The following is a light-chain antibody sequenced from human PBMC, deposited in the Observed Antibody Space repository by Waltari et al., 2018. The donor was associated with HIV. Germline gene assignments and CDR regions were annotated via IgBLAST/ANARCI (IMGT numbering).Light chain of an antibody. J-gene: IGLJ2*01. V-gene: IGLV1-47*01. CDR2: RDN. CDR1: NSNIGTEY. Sequence: QSVLTQPPSASGTPGQRVTISCSGSNSNIGTEYVYWYHQLPGAAPRLLIYRDNQRPSWVPDRFAGSKSGTSASLAISGLRSEDESDDYCAAWDDSLGGVIFGGGTKLTVL. CDR3: AAWDDSLGGVI.